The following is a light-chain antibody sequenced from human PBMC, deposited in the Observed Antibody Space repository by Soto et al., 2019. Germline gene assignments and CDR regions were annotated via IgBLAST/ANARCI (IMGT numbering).Light chain of an antibody. CDR2: EVS. CDR1: SSDVGGYNY. V-gene: IGLV2-8*01. CDR3: SSYAGSKNRV. J-gene: IGLJ3*02. Sequence: QSALTQPPSASGSPGQSVTISCTGTSSDVGGYNYVSWYQQHPGKAPKLMIYEVSKRPSGVPDRFSGSKSGNTASLTVSGLQAEDEADYYCSSYAGSKNRVFGGGTKLTVL.